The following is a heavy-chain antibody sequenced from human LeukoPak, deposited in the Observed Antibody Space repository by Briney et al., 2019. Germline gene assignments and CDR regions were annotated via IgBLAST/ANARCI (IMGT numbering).Heavy chain of an antibody. CDR2: INPNSGGT. CDR3: ARVALFWSGYYFDY. D-gene: IGHD3-3*01. V-gene: IGHV1-2*02. CDR1: GDTFTGYY. Sequence: GASVKVSCKASGDTFTGYYMHWVRQAPGQGLEWMGWINPNSGGTNYAQKFQGRVTMTRDTSISTVYMELSRLRSDDTAVYYCARVALFWSGYYFDYWGQGTLVTVSS. J-gene: IGHJ4*02.